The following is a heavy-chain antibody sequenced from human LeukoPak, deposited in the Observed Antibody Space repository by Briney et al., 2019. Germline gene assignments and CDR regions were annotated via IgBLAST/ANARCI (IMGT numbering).Heavy chain of an antibody. CDR3: ARGILTGYSHYFDY. V-gene: IGHV4-39*07. J-gene: IGHJ4*02. Sequence: SETLSLTCTVSGGSISSSSYYWGWNRQPPGKGLEWIGSMYYSGSTYYNPSLKSRVTISVDTSKNQFSLKLSSVTAADTAVYYCARGILTGYSHYFDYWGQGTLVTVSS. CDR1: GGSISSSSYY. D-gene: IGHD3-9*01. CDR2: MYYSGST.